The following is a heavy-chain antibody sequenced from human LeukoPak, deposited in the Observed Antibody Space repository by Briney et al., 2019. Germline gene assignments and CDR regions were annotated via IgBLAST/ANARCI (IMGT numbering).Heavy chain of an antibody. CDR1: GFTFSSYG. CDR2: IRYDGSNK. Sequence: GGSLRLSCAASGFTFSSYGMHWVRQAPGKGLEWVAFIRYDGSNKYYADSVKGRFTISRDNSKNTLYLQMNSLRAEDTAVYYCAKDGAIRGEPFDYWGQGTLVTVSS. D-gene: IGHD1-26*01. CDR3: AKDGAIRGEPFDY. V-gene: IGHV3-30*02. J-gene: IGHJ4*02.